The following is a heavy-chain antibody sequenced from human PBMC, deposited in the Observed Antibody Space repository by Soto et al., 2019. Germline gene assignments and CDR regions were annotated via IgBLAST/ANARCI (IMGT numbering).Heavy chain of an antibody. J-gene: IGHJ4*02. Sequence: LSLTCSVSDGSISSGGYYWSWIRLHPGKGLEWIGYISDNGRPYYNPSLKSRATISEDRSKNQFSLRLRSVTAADTAVYYCARNDSGSKNFDYWGQGTLVTVSS. CDR1: DGSISSGGYY. CDR2: ISDNGRP. D-gene: IGHD3-10*01. CDR3: ARNDSGSKNFDY. V-gene: IGHV4-31*03.